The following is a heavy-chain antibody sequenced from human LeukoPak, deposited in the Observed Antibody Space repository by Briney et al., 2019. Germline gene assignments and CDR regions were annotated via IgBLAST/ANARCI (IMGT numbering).Heavy chain of an antibody. CDR2: ISAYNGNT. CDR1: GYTFTSYG. Sequence: ASVKVSCKASGYTFTSYGISWVRQAPGQGLEWMGWISAYNGNTNYAQKLQGRVTMTTDTSTSTAYMELRSLRSDDTAVYYCAREIKYGGRYNWFDPWGQGTLVTVSP. J-gene: IGHJ5*02. D-gene: IGHD4-23*01. CDR3: AREIKYGGRYNWFDP. V-gene: IGHV1-18*01.